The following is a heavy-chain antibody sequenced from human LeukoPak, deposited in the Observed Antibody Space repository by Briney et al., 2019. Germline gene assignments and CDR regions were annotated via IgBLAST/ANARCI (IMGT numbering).Heavy chain of an antibody. Sequence: SETLSLTCTVSGGSISSYYWSWIRQPPGKGLEWIGYIYYSGSTNYNPSLKSRVTISVDTSRTQFSLKLSSVTAADTAVYYCARASYDILTGYYLLYFDYWGQGTLVTVSS. V-gene: IGHV4-59*01. CDR2: IYYSGST. CDR1: GGSISSYY. J-gene: IGHJ4*02. D-gene: IGHD3-9*01. CDR3: ARASYDILTGYYLLYFDY.